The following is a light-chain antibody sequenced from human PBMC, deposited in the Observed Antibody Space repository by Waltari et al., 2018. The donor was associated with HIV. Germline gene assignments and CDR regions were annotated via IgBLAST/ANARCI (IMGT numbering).Light chain of an antibody. J-gene: IGKJ5*01. CDR1: PRVTGHY. CDR2: GPS. V-gene: IGKV3-20*01. CDR3: QQYATSQSIT. Sequence: IVWTQSPGTLSWSQGEGAPLSCRARPRVTGHYLAWYQQKPVQPPSVLIFGPSSRATGIPDRFTGSGSGTDFTLTISRLEPEDSAVYYCQQYATSQSITFGQGTRLEI.